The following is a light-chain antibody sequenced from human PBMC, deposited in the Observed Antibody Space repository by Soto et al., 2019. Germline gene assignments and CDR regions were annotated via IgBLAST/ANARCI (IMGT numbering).Light chain of an antibody. CDR1: RSISGY. V-gene: IGKV1-39*01. CDR2: AAS. Sequence: IHMTHSPSSLSACLVCKVNITCRASRSISGYLNWYQQKPGKAPNLLIYAASRLQSGVPSRFSGSGSGTDFTLTLNSLQPEDFASYYCQQTYSLPGTFGQGTKVDI. CDR3: QQTYSLPGT. J-gene: IGKJ1*01.